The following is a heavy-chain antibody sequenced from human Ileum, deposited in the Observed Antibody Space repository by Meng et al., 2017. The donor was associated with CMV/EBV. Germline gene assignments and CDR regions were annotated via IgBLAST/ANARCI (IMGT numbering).Heavy chain of an antibody. CDR3: AGDWGPYSRRGYFDP. CDR1: GGSISSGTYY. D-gene: IGHD6-13*01. J-gene: IGHJ5*02. Sequence: QVQLQESGPGLVTPSETLSLTCTVTGGSISSGTYYWAWIRQSPGKGLEWIGSIYYSGSTYDNPSLKSRVTMSVDTFKNQFSLKLTSVTAADTAVYYCAGDWGPYSRRGYFDPWGQGTLVTVSS. CDR2: IYYSGST. V-gene: IGHV4-39*07.